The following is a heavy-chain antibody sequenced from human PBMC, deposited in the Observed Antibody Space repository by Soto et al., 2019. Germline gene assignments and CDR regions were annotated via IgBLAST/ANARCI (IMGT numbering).Heavy chain of an antibody. Sequence: SETLSLTCIVPGGSMGRYYWGWVGQRPGKGLEWIGYIYYTGTTTYHPSLKSRVTISIDTSRNQFSLKLNSVTAADTAVYYCARLGGYYQAFDQWGQGSLVTVS. D-gene: IGHD2-21*02. CDR1: GGSMGRYY. CDR2: IYYTGTT. V-gene: IGHV4-59*08. CDR3: ARLGGYYQAFDQ. J-gene: IGHJ4*02.